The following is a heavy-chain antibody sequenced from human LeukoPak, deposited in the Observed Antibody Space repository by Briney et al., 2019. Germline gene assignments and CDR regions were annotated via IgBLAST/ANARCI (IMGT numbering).Heavy chain of an antibody. V-gene: IGHV3-9*01. J-gene: IGHJ3*02. Sequence: GISWNSGSIGYADSVKGRFTISRDNAKNSLYLQMNSLRAEDTALYYCAKDTDSSGFGAFDIWGQGTMVTVSS. CDR3: AKDTDSSGFGAFDI. D-gene: IGHD3-22*01. CDR2: ISWNSGSI.